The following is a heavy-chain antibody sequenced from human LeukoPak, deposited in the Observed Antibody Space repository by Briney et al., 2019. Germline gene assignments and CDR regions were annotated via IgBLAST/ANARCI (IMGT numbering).Heavy chain of an antibody. D-gene: IGHD6-13*01. CDR2: IYYSGST. V-gene: IGHV4-59*08. CDR3: ARARRVPGIAAGAPDY. J-gene: IGHJ4*02. CDR1: GGSISSYY. Sequence: SETLSLTCTVSGGSISSYYWSWIRQPPGKGLEWIGYIYYSGSTNYNPSLKSRVTISVDTSKNQFSLKLSSVTAADTAVYYCARARRVPGIAAGAPDYWGQGTLVTVSS.